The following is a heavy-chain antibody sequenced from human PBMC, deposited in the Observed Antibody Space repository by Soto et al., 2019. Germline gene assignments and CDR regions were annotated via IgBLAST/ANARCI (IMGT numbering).Heavy chain of an antibody. CDR2: IIPIFGTA. D-gene: IGHD3-3*01. CDR3: ARDYSRAYDFWSGKRYGMDV. Sequence: SVKVSCKASGGTFSSYAISWVRQAPGQGLEWMGGIIPIFGTANYAQKFQGRVTITADESTSTAYMELSSLRSEDTAVYYCARDYSRAYDFWSGKRYGMDVWG. J-gene: IGHJ6*02. V-gene: IGHV1-69*13. CDR1: GGTFSSYA.